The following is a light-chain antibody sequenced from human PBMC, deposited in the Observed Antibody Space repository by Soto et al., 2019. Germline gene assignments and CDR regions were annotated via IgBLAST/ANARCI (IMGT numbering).Light chain of an antibody. CDR3: QQYDSLWT. CDR1: QSVSSSY. J-gene: IGKJ1*01. V-gene: IGKV3-20*01. CDR2: GAS. Sequence: EIVLTQSPGTLSLSPGERATLSCMASQSVSSSYLAWYQQKPGQAPRLLIYGASSRATGIPDRFSGSGSGTDFTLTISRLEPEDCAVYYCQQYDSLWTFGHGTKVEIK.